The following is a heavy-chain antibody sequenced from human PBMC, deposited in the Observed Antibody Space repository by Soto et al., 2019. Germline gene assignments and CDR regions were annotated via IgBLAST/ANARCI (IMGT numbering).Heavy chain of an antibody. D-gene: IGHD5-18*01. CDR1: KFTITSYL. V-gene: IGHV3-74*01. Sequence: EVQLVESGGGLVQPGGSVRLSCAASKFTITSYLMHWVRQAPGKGLVWVSRINSDGSSISYADAVKGRFTISRDNAKNTLYLQMNSLRVEDTAVYYCAREVSHGYVLRGMDVWGQGTTVTVFS. CDR2: INSDGSSI. J-gene: IGHJ6*02. CDR3: AREVSHGYVLRGMDV.